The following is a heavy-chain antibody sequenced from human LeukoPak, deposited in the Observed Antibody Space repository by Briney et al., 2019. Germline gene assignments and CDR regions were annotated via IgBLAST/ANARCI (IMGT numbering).Heavy chain of an antibody. Sequence: GGSLRLSCAASGFTFSSYGMHWVRQAPGKGLEWVAVISYDGSNKYYADSVKGRFTISRDNSKNTVYLQMNSLRAEDTAVYYCAKGRGAVADPDYWGQGTLVTVSS. CDR1: GFTFSSYG. D-gene: IGHD6-19*01. J-gene: IGHJ4*02. V-gene: IGHV3-30*18. CDR2: ISYDGSNK. CDR3: AKGRGAVADPDY.